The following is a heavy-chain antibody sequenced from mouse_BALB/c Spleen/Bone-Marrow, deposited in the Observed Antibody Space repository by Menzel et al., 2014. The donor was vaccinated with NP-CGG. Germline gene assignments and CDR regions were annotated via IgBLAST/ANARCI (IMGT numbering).Heavy chain of an antibody. V-gene: IGHV1S137*01. J-gene: IGHJ4*01. CDR1: GYTFSDYA. Sequence: QVQLKESGAELVRPGVSVKISCKGSGYTFSDYAMHWVKQSHAKSLEWIGVLSPYYVGGGYNQKFKGKATMTIDTSFSTVYMELVRLTSEDSAIYSCARGGGSGLYYYAMDYWGQGTSATVSS. CDR3: ARGGGSGLYYYAMDY. D-gene: IGHD3-1*01. CDR2: LSPYYVGG.